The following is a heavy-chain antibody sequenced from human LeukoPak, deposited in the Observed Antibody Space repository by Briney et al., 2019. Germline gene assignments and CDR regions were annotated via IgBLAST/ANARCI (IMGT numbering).Heavy chain of an antibody. CDR1: GYTFPGYY. D-gene: IGHD3-3*01. CDR2: INPNSGGT. CDR3: ARGVYYDFWSGYDWFDP. V-gene: IGHV1-2*02. J-gene: IGHJ5*02. Sequence: ASVKVSCKASGYTFPGYYMHWVRQAPGQGLEWMGWINPNSGGTNYAQKFQGRVTMTRDTSISTAYMELSRLRSDDTAVYYCARGVYYDFWSGYDWFDPWGQGTLVTVSS.